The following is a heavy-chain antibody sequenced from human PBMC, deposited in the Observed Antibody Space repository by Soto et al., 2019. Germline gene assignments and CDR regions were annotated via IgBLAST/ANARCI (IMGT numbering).Heavy chain of an antibody. D-gene: IGHD1-26*01. CDR3: ARDFSWDLDEGYKWFDP. J-gene: IGHJ5*02. V-gene: IGHV3-21*01. CDR1: GFTFSSYS. Sequence: PGGSLRLSCAASGFTFSSYSMNWVRQAPGKGLEWVSSISSSSSYIYYADSVKGRFTISRDNAKNSLYLQMNSLRAEDTAVYYCARDFSWDLDEGYKWFDPWGQGTMVTVSS. CDR2: ISSSSSYI.